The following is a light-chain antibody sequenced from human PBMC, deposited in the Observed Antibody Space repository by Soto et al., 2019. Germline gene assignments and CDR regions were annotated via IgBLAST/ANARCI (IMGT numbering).Light chain of an antibody. J-gene: IGKJ4*02. V-gene: IGKV3-20*01. Sequence: IVLTQSPGTLSLSQGERANLLCRASQSVSSSYLAWYQQKPGQAPRILIYGASSRATGIPDRFSGSGSGTDFNLTISRLEPEDCAVYECQQYRNWTRTFGRRTKVDTK. CDR1: QSVSSSY. CDR3: QQYRNWTRT. CDR2: GAS.